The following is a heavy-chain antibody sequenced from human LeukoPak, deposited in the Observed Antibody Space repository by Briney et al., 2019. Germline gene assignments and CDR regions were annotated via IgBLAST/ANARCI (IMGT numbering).Heavy chain of an antibody. CDR2: INSDGSST. J-gene: IGHJ5*02. CDR3: ARGVHLPGT. V-gene: IGHV3-74*01. Sequence: HPGGSLLLCCAASGFPFSSYWMHGVRQAPGKGLVWVSRINSDGSSTSYADSVKGRFTISRDNAKNTLYLQMNSLRAEDTAVYYCARGVHLPGTWGQGTLVTVSS. CDR1: GFPFSSYW. D-gene: IGHD1-14*01.